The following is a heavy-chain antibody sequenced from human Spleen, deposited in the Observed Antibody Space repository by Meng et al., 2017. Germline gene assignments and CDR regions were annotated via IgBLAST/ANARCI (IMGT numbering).Heavy chain of an antibody. Sequence: ASVKVSCKASGYTFTAYYIHWVRQAPGQGLEWMGRINPTTLNTNYAQKFQGRVTMTRNTSISTAYMELSSLRSEDTAVYYCASTMVKYYYYGMDVWGQGTTVTVSS. CDR1: GYTFTAYY. CDR2: INPTTLNT. CDR3: ASTMVKYYYYGMDV. J-gene: IGHJ6*02. D-gene: IGHD3-10*01. V-gene: IGHV1-2*06.